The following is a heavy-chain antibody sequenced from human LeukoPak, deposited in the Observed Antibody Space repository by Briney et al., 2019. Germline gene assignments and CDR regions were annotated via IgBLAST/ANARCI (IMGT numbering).Heavy chain of an antibody. V-gene: IGHV3-23*01. CDR2: ISGTGVTA. CDR3: AKDQRFGDLDDY. CDR1: GFIFNNYA. J-gene: IGHJ4*02. Sequence: GRSLRLSCAASGFIFNNYAMSWVRQAPGKGRGGFSSISGTGVTAYYADSGKGRFAISRDNSKNTLYLQMSSLRAEDTALYYCAKDQRFGDLDDYRGQGTLVTVSS. D-gene: IGHD3-10*01.